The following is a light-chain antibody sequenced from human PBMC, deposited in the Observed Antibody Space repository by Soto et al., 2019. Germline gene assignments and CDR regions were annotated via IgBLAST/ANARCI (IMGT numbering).Light chain of an antibody. CDR1: ETITRY. J-gene: IGKJ4*01. Sequence: DLQMIQSPSSLSASVGERVIITCRASETITRYLNWYQSKPGKAPRLLISAASSLQTGVPSRFGGNYSGTDFTLTISSLQPEDFATYYCQQSYSNPLTFGGGTKVEMK. CDR2: AAS. CDR3: QQSYSNPLT. V-gene: IGKV1-39*01.